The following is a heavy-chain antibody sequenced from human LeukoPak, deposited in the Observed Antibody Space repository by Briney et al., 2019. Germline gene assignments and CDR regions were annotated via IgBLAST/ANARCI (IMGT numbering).Heavy chain of an antibody. V-gene: IGHV3-30-3*01. CDR1: GFTFSSYA. CDR2: ISYDGSNK. J-gene: IGHJ4*02. Sequence: GGSLRLSCAASGFTFSSYAMHWVRQAPGKGLEWVAVISYDGSNKYYADSVKGRFTISRDNSKNTLYLQMNSLRAEDTAVYYCASESIAAHYFDYWGQGTLVTVSS. CDR3: ASESIAAHYFDY. D-gene: IGHD6-6*01.